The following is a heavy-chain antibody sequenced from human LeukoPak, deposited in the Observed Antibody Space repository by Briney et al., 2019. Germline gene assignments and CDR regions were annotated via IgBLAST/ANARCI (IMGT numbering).Heavy chain of an antibody. CDR3: AGVSDYYYYMDV. CDR1: GGSISSYY. Sequence: SETLSLTCTVSGGSISSYYWSWIRQPPGKGLEWVGYIYYSGSTNYNPSLKSRVTISVDTSKNQFSLRLSSVTAADTAVYYCAGVSDYYYYMDVWGKGTTVIVSS. V-gene: IGHV4-59*01. CDR2: IYYSGST. J-gene: IGHJ6*03.